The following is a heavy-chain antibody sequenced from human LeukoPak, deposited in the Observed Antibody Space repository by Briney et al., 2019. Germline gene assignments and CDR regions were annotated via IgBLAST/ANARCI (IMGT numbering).Heavy chain of an antibody. CDR1: GGSFSGYY. D-gene: IGHD1-26*01. CDR2: INHSGST. CDR3: ARESPFIVGATRSAFDI. V-gene: IGHV4-34*01. J-gene: IGHJ3*02. Sequence: SETLSLTCAVYGGSFSGYYWSWIRQPPGKGLEWIGEINHSGSTNYNPSLKSRVTISVDTSKNQFSLKLSSVIAADTAVYYCARESPFIVGATRSAFDIWGQGTMVTVSS.